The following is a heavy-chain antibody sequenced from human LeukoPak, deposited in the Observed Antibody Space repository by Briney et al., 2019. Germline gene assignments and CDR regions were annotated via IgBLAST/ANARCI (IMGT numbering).Heavy chain of an antibody. CDR2: ISAYNGNT. V-gene: IGHV1-18*01. Sequence: ASVKVSCKASGYTFTRYGISWVRQAPGQGLEWMGWISAYNGNTNYAQKLQGRVTMTTDTSTSTAYMELRSLRSDDTAVYYCARDAVVVVAATLFDYYYYGMDVWGQGTTVTVSS. CDR1: GYTFTRYG. CDR3: ARDAVVVVAATLFDYYYYGMDV. J-gene: IGHJ6*02. D-gene: IGHD2-15*01.